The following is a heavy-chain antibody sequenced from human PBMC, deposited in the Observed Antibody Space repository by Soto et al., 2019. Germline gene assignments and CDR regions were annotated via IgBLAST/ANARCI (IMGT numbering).Heavy chain of an antibody. J-gene: IGHJ6*02. CDR3: ARTMVRGVIITAHWGMDV. V-gene: IGHV4-31*03. D-gene: IGHD3-10*01. CDR2: IYYSGST. Sequence: QVQLQESGPGLVKPSQTLSLTCTVSGGSISSGGYYWSWIRQHPGKGLEWIGYIYYSGSTYYNPSLKSRVTISVDTSKNQFSLKLSSVTAADTAVYYCARTMVRGVIITAHWGMDVWGQGTTVTVSS. CDR1: GGSISSGGYY.